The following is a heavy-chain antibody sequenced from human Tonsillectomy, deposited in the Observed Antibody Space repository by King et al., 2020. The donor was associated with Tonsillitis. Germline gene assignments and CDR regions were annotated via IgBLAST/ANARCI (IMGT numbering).Heavy chain of an antibody. CDR2: VSFDGSNK. J-gene: IGHJ6*02. D-gene: IGHD4-17*01. V-gene: IGHV3-30-3*01. CDR3: ARRYGALEYYYYGMDV. Sequence: HVQLVESGGGVVQPGRSLRLSCAASGFTFSSYAMYWVRQAPGKGLEWVATVSFDGSNKYYADSVKGRFTTARDNSKNTLYLQMSSLRTKDTAVYYCARRYGALEYYYYGMDVWGQGTTVTVSS. CDR1: GFTFSSYA.